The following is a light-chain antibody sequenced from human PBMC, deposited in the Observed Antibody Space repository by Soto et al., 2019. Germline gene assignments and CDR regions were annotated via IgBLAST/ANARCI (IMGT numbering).Light chain of an antibody. CDR2: KAT. Sequence: DIQMTQSPSILSASVGDRVTITCRASQRIDTWLAWYQQKPGTAPKLLIYKATTLQGGVPSRFSGSGSGTEFTLAISSLEPDDFATYYCQQYETFSPWTFGQGTKVDIK. CDR3: QQYETFSPWT. J-gene: IGKJ1*01. V-gene: IGKV1-5*03. CDR1: QRIDTW.